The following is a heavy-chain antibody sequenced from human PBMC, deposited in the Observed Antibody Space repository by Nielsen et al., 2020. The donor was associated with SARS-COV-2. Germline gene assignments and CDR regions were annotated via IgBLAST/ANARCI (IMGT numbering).Heavy chain of an antibody. J-gene: IGHJ6*03. Sequence: GESLKISCAASGFTFSSYAMSWVRQAPGKGLERVSAISGSGGSTYYADSVKGRFTISRDNSKNTLYLQMNSLRAEDTAVYYCAKGDPRYCSSTSCSYYYYMDVWGKGTTVTVSS. D-gene: IGHD2-2*01. CDR2: ISGSGGST. V-gene: IGHV3-23*01. CDR3: AKGDPRYCSSTSCSYYYYMDV. CDR1: GFTFSSYA.